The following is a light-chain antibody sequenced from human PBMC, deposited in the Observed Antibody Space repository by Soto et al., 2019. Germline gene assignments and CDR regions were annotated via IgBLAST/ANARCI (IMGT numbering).Light chain of an antibody. J-gene: IGKJ1*01. V-gene: IGKV1-5*03. Sequence: DIQMTQSPSTLSASVGDRVTITCRASQSINNWLAWYQHKPGKAPKLLLYKASNLDIGLPSRFSGSGSGTEFTLTTSSLKPDDFATYYCQQYDTYWTFGQGTKVVIK. CDR3: QQYDTYWT. CDR2: KAS. CDR1: QSINNW.